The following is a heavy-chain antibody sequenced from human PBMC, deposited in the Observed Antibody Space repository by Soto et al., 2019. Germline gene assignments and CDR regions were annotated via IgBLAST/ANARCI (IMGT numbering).Heavy chain of an antibody. Sequence: SETLSLTCTVSGYSISSVYNYWSWIRQPPGEGLEWIGFISYSGTTSYSPSLKSRLAISLDTSKNQFSLSLTSVTAADTAVYYCARGRGYSYGLDPWGQGTLVTVS. CDR3: ARGRGYSYGLDP. V-gene: IGHV4-30-4*01. D-gene: IGHD5-12*01. CDR1: GYSISSVYNY. J-gene: IGHJ5*02. CDR2: ISYSGTT.